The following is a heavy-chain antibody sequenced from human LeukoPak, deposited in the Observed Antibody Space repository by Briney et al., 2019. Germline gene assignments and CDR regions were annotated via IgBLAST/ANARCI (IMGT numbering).Heavy chain of an antibody. V-gene: IGHV3-30-3*01. CDR1: GFTFSSYA. D-gene: IGHD4-17*01. J-gene: IGHJ4*02. CDR2: ISYDGSNK. Sequence: GGSLRLSCAASGFTFSSYAMHWVRQAPGKGLEWVAVISYDGSNKYYADSVKGRFTISRDNSKNTLYLQMNSLRAEDTAVYYCARVAGRDYGDYFDYWGQGTLVTVSS. CDR3: ARVAGRDYGDYFDY.